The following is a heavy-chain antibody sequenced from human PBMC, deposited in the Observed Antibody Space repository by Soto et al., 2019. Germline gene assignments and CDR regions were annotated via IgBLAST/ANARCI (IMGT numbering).Heavy chain of an antibody. J-gene: IGHJ4*02. CDR1: GYTFTSYG. Sequence: QVQLVQSGAEVKKPGASVKVSCKASGYTFTSYGISWVRQAPGQGLEWMGWISAYNGNTNYAQKLQGRVTMTTDTSTSTADMELRSLRSDDTAVYYCASSRGMSPPEYYFDYWGQGTLVTVSS. V-gene: IGHV1-18*04. D-gene: IGHD6-13*01. CDR2: ISAYNGNT. CDR3: ASSRGMSPPEYYFDY.